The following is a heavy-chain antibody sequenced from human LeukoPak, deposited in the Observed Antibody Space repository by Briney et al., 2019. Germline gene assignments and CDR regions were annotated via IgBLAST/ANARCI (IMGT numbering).Heavy chain of an antibody. J-gene: IGHJ6*03. D-gene: IGHD3-10*01. CDR3: ARRYYYYGSGSYFYYYYMDV. CDR1: GGSISSSSYY. CDR2: INHSGST. V-gene: IGHV4-39*07. Sequence: SETLSLTCTVSGGSISSSSYYWGWIRQPPGKGLEWIGEINHSGSTNYNPSLKSRVTISVDTSKNQFSLKLSSVTAADTAVYYCARRYYYYGSGSYFYYYYMDVWGKGTTVTISS.